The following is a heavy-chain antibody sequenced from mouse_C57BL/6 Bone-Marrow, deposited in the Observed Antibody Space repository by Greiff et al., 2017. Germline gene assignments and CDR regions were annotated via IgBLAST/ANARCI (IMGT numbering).Heavy chain of an antibody. CDR3: TTHYYGSIYYAMDY. V-gene: IGHV14-4*01. D-gene: IGHD1-1*01. CDR2: IDPENGDT. Sequence: EVQRVESGAELVRPGASVQLSCTASGFNIKDDYMHWVKQRPEQGLEWIGWIDPENGDTEYASKFQGKATITADTSSNTAYLQLSSLTSADTAVYYCTTHYYGSIYYAMDYWGQGTSVTVSS. J-gene: IGHJ4*01. CDR1: GFNIKDDY.